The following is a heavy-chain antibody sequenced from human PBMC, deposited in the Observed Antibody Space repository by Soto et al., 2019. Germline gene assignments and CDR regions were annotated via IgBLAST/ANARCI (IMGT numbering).Heavy chain of an antibody. CDR1: GFTFSSYW. Sequence: EVQLVESGGGLVQPGGSLRLSCAASGFTFSSYWMSWVRQAPGKGLEWVANIKQDGSEKYYVDSVKGRFTISRDNAKNSLYLQMNRLRAEDTAVYDCARPANWDDWLFGSWYFDLWGRGTLVTVSS. V-gene: IGHV3-7*01. D-gene: IGHD3-9*01. J-gene: IGHJ2*01. CDR3: ARPANWDDWLFGSWYFDL. CDR2: IKQDGSEK.